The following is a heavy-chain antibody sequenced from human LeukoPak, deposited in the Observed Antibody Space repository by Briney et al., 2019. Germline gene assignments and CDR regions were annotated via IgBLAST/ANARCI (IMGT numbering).Heavy chain of an antibody. CDR1: GFAFSSYG. D-gene: IGHD3-22*01. V-gene: IGHV3-30*18. CDR3: AKVRHREAGLLEFDY. CDR2: ISYDGSNK. Sequence: GRSLRLSCAASGFAFSSYGMHRVRQAPGKGLEWVAVISYDGSNKYYADSVKGRFTISRDNSRNTLYLQMNSLRAEDTAVYYCAKVRHREAGLLEFDYWGQGTLVTVSS. J-gene: IGHJ4*02.